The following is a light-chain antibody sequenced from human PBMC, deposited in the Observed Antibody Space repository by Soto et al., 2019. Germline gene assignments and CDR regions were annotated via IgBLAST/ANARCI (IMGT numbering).Light chain of an antibody. Sequence: QSVLTQPPSVSEAPSQRVTISCSGSSSNIGNNVVNWYQQLPGKAPKLLIYYDDLLPSGVSDRFSGSKSGTSASLAISGLQSEDEADYYCATWDDSLNGVVFGGGTKVTVL. J-gene: IGLJ2*01. V-gene: IGLV1-36*01. CDR2: YDD. CDR1: SSNIGNNV. CDR3: ATWDDSLNGVV.